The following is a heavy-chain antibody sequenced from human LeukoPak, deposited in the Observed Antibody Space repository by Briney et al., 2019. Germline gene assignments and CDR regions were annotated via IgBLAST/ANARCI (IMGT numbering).Heavy chain of an antibody. CDR2: IIRIFSTA. CDR1: GGTFSSYA. D-gene: IGHD6-13*01. CDR3: ARSSIIAAAGPYYFDY. Sequence: SVKLSCKASGGTFSSYAISWVRQAPGQGLEWMGGIIRIFSTANYAQKFQGRVTITADKSTSTAYMELSSLRSEDTAVYYCARSSIIAAAGPYYFDYWGQGTLVTVAS. V-gene: IGHV1-69*06. J-gene: IGHJ4*02.